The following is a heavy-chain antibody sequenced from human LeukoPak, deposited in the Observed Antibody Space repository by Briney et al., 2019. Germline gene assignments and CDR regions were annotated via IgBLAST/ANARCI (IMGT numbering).Heavy chain of an antibody. J-gene: IGHJ4*02. CDR2: IWYDGSNK. D-gene: IGHD3-3*01. CDR3: ARGDYYDLWSGYLFFDY. Sequence: AGRSLRLSCAASGFTFSSYGMHWVRQAPGKGLEWVAVIWYDGSNKYYADSVKGRFTISRDNSKNTLYLQMNSLRAEDTAVYYCARGDYYDLWSGYLFFDYWGQGTLVTVSS. V-gene: IGHV3-33*01. CDR1: GFTFSSYG.